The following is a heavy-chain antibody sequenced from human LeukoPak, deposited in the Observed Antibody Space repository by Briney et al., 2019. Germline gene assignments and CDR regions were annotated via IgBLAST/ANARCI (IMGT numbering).Heavy chain of an antibody. CDR1: GYTFTSYD. J-gene: IGHJ6*03. V-gene: IGHV1-8*01. Sequence: GASVKVSCKASGYTFTSYDINWVRQATGQGLEWMGWMNPNSGNTGYAQKFQGRVTMTRNTSISTAYMELSSLRSEDTAVYYCARGQRITIFGVVTANYYMDVWGKGTTVTVSS. D-gene: IGHD3-3*01. CDR3: ARGQRITIFGVVTANYYMDV. CDR2: MNPNSGNT.